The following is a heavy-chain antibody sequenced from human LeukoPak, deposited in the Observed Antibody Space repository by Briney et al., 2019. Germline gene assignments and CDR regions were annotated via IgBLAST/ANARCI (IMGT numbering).Heavy chain of an antibody. V-gene: IGHV1-18*01. CDR2: ISAYNGNT. CDR3: ARAPGSILEWLREIAFDI. J-gene: IGHJ3*02. CDR1: GYTFTSYG. Sequence: GASVKVSCKASGYTFTSYGISWVRQAPGQGLEWMGWISAYNGNTNYAQKLQGRVTMTTDTSTSTAYMELRSLRSDDTAVYYCARAPGSILEWLREIAFDIWGQGTMVTVSS. D-gene: IGHD3-3*01.